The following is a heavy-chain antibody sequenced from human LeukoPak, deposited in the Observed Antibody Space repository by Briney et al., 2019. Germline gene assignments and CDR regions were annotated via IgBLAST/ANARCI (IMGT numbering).Heavy chain of an antibody. D-gene: IGHD2-15*01. CDR2: ISGSGGST. Sequence: LGGSLRLSCAASGFTFSSYAMSWVRQAPGKGLEWVSAISGSGGSTYYADSVKGRFTISRDNSENTLYLQMNSLRAEDTAVYYCAKVGACSGGSCYWFDPWGQGTLVTVSS. CDR3: AKVGACSGGSCYWFDP. J-gene: IGHJ5*02. V-gene: IGHV3-23*01. CDR1: GFTFSSYA.